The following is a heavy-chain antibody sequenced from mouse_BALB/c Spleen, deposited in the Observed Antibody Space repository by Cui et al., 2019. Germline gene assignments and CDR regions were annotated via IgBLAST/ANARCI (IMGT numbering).Heavy chain of an antibody. CDR3: ARYDYYGSSYFDY. V-gene: IGHV1-72*01. Sequence: QVQLQQPGAELVKPGASVTLSRKASGYTFTTYWLHWVKQRAGRGLEWIGKIDPNSGGTKYNEKFKSKATLTVDKPSSTAYMQLSSLTSEDSAVYYCARYDYYGSSYFDYWGQGTTLTVSS. J-gene: IGHJ2*01. CDR1: GYTFTTYW. CDR2: IDPNSGGT. D-gene: IGHD1-1*01.